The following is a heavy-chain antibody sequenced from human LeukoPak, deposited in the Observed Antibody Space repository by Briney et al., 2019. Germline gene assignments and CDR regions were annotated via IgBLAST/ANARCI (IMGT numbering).Heavy chain of an antibody. CDR3: ARAPLQYCSSTSCYTGVDH. V-gene: IGHV4-39*07. J-gene: IGHJ4*02. D-gene: IGHD2-2*02. CDR1: GGSIFTSDYY. Sequence: PSEALSLTCTVSGGSIFTSDYYWGWIRQPPGKGLEWIGTIYYSGSTYYNPSLKSRVTISVDTSKNQFSLKLSSVTAADTAVYYCARAPLQYCSSTSCYTGVDHWGQGTLVTVSS. CDR2: IYYSGST.